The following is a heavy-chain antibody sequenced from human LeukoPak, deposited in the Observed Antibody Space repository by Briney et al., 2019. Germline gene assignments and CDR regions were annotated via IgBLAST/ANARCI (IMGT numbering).Heavy chain of an antibody. J-gene: IGHJ6*02. CDR2: INPIFGTA. V-gene: IGHV1-69*13. D-gene: IGHD6-13*01. CDR1: GGTFSSYA. CDR3: ARGIAAAGNLYYYYGMDV. Sequence: SVKVSCKASGGTFSSYAISWVRQAPGQGLEWMGGINPIFGTANYAQKFQGRVTITADESTSTAYMELSSLRSEDTAVYYCARGIAAAGNLYYYYGMDVWGQGTTVTVSS.